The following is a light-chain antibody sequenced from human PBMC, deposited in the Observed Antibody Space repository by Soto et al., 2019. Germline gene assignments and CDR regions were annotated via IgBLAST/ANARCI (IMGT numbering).Light chain of an antibody. CDR1: SSDVGSYNL. J-gene: IGLJ1*01. CDR3: CSYADSSTPRR. V-gene: IGLV2-23*02. Sequence: QSVLTQPASVSGSPGQSITISCTGTSSDVGSYNLVSWYQQHPGKAPKLMIYEVSKRPSGVSNRFSGSKSGNTASLTISGLQAEDEADYYGCSYADSSTPRRFGTGTKVTVL. CDR2: EVS.